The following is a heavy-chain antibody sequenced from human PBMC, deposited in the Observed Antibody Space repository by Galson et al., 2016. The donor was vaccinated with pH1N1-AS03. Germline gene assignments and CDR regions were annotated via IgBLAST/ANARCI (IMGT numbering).Heavy chain of an antibody. CDR3: ARGVVDCSGPACSGTLRFGP. Sequence: SVKVSCKASGYTFTTYDINWVRQAPGQGLEWMGWMNPDSGNTGYAPSFQGRVTITRDTSISTAYMELSSLRSEDTAVYYCARGVVDCSGPACSGTLRFGPWGQGTLVTVSS. CDR1: GYTFTTYD. D-gene: IGHD2-15*01. V-gene: IGHV1-8*03. J-gene: IGHJ5*02. CDR2: MNPDSGNT.